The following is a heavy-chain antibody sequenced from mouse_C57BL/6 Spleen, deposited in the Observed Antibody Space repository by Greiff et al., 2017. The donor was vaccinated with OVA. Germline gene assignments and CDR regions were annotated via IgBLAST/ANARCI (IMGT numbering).Heavy chain of an antibody. J-gene: IGHJ2*01. CDR2: IYPGDGDT. CDR3: ARSGMITTWRDYCDY. Sequence: QVQLQQSGAELVKPGASVKISCKASGYAFSSYWMNWVKQRPGKGLEWIGQIYPGDGDTNYNGKFKGKATLTADKSSSTAYMQLSSLTSEDSAVYFCARSGMITTWRDYCDYWGQGTTLTVSS. CDR1: GYAFSSYW. D-gene: IGHD2-4*01. V-gene: IGHV1-80*01.